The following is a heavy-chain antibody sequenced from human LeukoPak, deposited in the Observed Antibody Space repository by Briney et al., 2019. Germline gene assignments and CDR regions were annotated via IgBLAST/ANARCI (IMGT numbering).Heavy chain of an antibody. J-gene: IGHJ1*01. Sequence: GGSLRLSCAASGFTFTTSAMSWVRQAPGKGLEWVSTISDSGNNTYYADSVKGRFTISRDNSKNTLYLQMNSLRDDDTAIHYCARALEEDIRSWYRPSQHWGRGTLVIVSS. CDR1: GFTFTTSA. CDR3: ARALEEDIRSWYRPSQH. D-gene: IGHD6-13*01. V-gene: IGHV3-23*01. CDR2: ISDSGNNT.